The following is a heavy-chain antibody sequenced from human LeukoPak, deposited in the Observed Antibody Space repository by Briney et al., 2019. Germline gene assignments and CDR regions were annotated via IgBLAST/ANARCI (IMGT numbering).Heavy chain of an antibody. Sequence: GGSLRLSCAASGFTFSSYAMSWVCQAPGKGLEWVSAISGSGGSTYYADSVKGRFTISRDNSKNTLYLQMNSLRAEDTAVYYCARVKTRWLQFLGPWGQGTLVTVSS. CDR3: ARVKTRWLQFLGP. CDR1: GFTFSSYA. J-gene: IGHJ5*02. D-gene: IGHD5-24*01. CDR2: ISGSGGST. V-gene: IGHV3-23*01.